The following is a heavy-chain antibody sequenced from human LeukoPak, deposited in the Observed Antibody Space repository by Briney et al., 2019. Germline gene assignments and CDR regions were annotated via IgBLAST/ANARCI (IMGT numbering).Heavy chain of an antibody. J-gene: IGHJ2*01. CDR2: IYYSGST. D-gene: IGHD3-9*01. CDR1: GGSISSYY. Sequence: SEILSLTCTVSGGSISSYYWSWIRRPPGKGLEWIGYIYYSGSTNYNPSLKSRVTISVDTSKNQFSLKLSSVTAADTAVYYCARRNYDILTGYLNPYWYFDLWGRGTLVTVSS. V-gene: IGHV4-59*08. CDR3: ARRNYDILTGYLNPYWYFDL.